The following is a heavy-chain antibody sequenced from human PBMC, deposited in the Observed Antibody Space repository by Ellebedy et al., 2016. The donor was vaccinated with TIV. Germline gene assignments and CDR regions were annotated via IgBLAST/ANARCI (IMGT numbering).Heavy chain of an antibody. CDR3: AKRLGGAGYYYMDV. D-gene: IGHD3-16*01. CDR2: ISGRGATT. CDR1: GFTFSSYA. J-gene: IGHJ6*03. V-gene: IGHV3-23*01. Sequence: GESLKISXAASGFTFSSYAMSWVRQAPGKGLECVSVISGRGATTYYADSVKGRFAISRDNSKNTLYLQMNRLRAEDTAVYYCAKRLGGAGYYYMDVWGKGTTVTVSS.